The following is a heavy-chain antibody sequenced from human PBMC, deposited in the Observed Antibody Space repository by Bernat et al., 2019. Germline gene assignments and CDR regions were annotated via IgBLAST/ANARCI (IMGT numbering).Heavy chain of an antibody. Sequence: QVQLQESGPGLVKPSQTLSLTCTVSGGSISSGGYYWSWIRQHPWKGLEWIGYIYYSGSTYYNPPLTSRVTISVDTSKNQFSLKLSSVTAADTAVYYCATKAGTSVYYYMDVWGQGTTVTVSS. D-gene: IGHD1-1*01. V-gene: IGHV4-31*03. CDR2: IYYSGST. CDR3: ATKAGTSVYYYMDV. CDR1: GGSISSGGYY. J-gene: IGHJ6*03.